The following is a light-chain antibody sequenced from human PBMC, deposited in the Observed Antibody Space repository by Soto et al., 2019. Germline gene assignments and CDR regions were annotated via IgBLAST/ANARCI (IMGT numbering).Light chain of an antibody. CDR1: QGISSY. CDR3: QHYNSYSEA. CDR2: AAS. Sequence: AIRMTQSPSSLSASTGDRVTITCRASQGISSYLAWYQQKPGKAPKLLIYAASTLQSGVPSRFSGSGSGTEFTLTISSLRPDDFATYYCQHYNSYSEAFGQGTKVDIK. V-gene: IGKV1-8*01. J-gene: IGKJ1*01.